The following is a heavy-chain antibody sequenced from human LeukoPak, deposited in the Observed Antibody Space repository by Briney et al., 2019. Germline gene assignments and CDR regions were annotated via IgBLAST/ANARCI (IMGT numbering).Heavy chain of an antibody. Sequence: QPGGSLRLSCAASGFTFSSHAMHWVRQAPGKGLEWVAVISYDGSNKYYADSVKGRFTISRDNSKNTLYLQMNSLRAEDTAVYYCARVRRINCSSTSCYKFLDYWGQGTLVTVSS. CDR3: ARVRRINCSSTSCYKFLDY. CDR2: ISYDGSNK. CDR1: GFTFSSHA. V-gene: IGHV3-30-3*01. J-gene: IGHJ4*02. D-gene: IGHD2-2*02.